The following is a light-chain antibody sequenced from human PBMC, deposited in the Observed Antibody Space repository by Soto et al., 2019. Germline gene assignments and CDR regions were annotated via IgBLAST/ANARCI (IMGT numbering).Light chain of an antibody. CDR2: SNV. V-gene: IGLV1-47*02. Sequence: QSVLTQPPSASGTPGQSVTISCSGSTSNIGSNAVYWYQQVPGTAPKLLIESNVKRPSGVPDRFSGSKSGTSASLAIGGLRSEDEADYYCVTWVDSVTGWVFGGGTKVTVL. CDR3: VTWVDSVTGWV. J-gene: IGLJ3*02. CDR1: TSNIGSNA.